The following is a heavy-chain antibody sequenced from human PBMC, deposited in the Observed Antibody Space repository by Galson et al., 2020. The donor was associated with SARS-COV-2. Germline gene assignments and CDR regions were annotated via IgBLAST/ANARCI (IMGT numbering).Heavy chain of an antibody. V-gene: IGHV1-18*01. J-gene: IGHJ1*01. D-gene: IGHD5-12*01. Sequence: ASVKVSCKASGYTFTSYGISWVRQAPGQGLEWMGWISAYNGNTNYAQKLQGRVTMTTDTSTSTAYMELRSLRSDDTAVYYCARDIVADSPVAEYFQHWGQGTLVTVSS. CDR2: ISAYNGNT. CDR1: GYTFTSYG. CDR3: ARDIVADSPVAEYFQH.